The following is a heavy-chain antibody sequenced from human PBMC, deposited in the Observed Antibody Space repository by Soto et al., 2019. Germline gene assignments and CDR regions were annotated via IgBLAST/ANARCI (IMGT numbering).Heavy chain of an antibody. V-gene: IGHV4-34*01. CDR1: GGSFSGYY. Sequence: SETLSLTCAVYGGSFSGYYWSWIRQPPGKGLEWIGEINHSGSTNYNPSLKSRVTISVDTSKNQFSLKLSSVTAADTAVYYCARVPECSGGSCYYRYYCYRMDVWGQGTTVTVSS. D-gene: IGHD2-15*01. J-gene: IGHJ6*02. CDR2: INHSGST. CDR3: ARVPECSGGSCYYRYYCYRMDV.